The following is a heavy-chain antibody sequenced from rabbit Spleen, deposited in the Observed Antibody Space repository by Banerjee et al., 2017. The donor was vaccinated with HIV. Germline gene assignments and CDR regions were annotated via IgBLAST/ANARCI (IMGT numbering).Heavy chain of an antibody. Sequence: QEQLEESGGDLVKPGASLTLTCTASGFTLSSNWICWVRQAPGKGLEWIACISGGSSGNTYYASWAKGRFTISKTSSTTVTLQMTSLTAADTATYFCARDGYGGGGPTEFNLWGPGTLVTVS. V-gene: IGHV1S45*01. CDR1: GFTLSSNW. CDR3: ARDGYGGGGPTEFNL. CDR2: ISGGSSGNT. J-gene: IGHJ4*01. D-gene: IGHD4-2*01.